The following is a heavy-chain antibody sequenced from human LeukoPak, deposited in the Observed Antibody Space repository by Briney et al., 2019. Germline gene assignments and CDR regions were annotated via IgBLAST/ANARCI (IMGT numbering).Heavy chain of an antibody. CDR2: ISYDGSNK. Sequence: GGSLRLSCAASGFTFSGYGMHWVRQAPGKGLEWVALISYDGSNKYYADSVKGRFTISRDNAKNSLYLQINSLRVEDTAVYYCARERSGEDAFDIWGQGTMVTVSS. V-gene: IGHV3-30*03. J-gene: IGHJ3*02. CDR1: GFTFSGYG. CDR3: ARERSGEDAFDI. D-gene: IGHD7-27*01.